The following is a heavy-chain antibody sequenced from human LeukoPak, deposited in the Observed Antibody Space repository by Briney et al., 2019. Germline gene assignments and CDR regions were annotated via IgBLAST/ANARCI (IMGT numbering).Heavy chain of an antibody. V-gene: IGHV4-34*01. D-gene: IGHD1-7*01. CDR2: INHTGST. CDR3: ARIPHNWYFVSYYYFGMDV. CDR1: GGSLSGYY. J-gene: IGHJ6*02. Sequence: SETLSLTCAVYGGSLSGYYWSWIRQPPGKGLEWIGEINHTGSTNYNPSLKSRVTISVDTSKNQFSLTLSSVTAADTAVYYCARIPHNWYFVSYYYFGMDVWGQGTTVTVSS.